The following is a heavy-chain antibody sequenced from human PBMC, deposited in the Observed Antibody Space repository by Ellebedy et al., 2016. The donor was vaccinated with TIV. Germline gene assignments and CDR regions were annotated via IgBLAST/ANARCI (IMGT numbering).Heavy chain of an antibody. J-gene: IGHJ4*02. CDR1: GFNVSTNY. V-gene: IGHV3-53*01. CDR2: IFSDGNT. CDR3: ASHEIGYFDY. D-gene: IGHD5-24*01. Sequence: GESLKISCAVSGFNVSTNYMKWVRQAPGKGLEWVSAIFSDGNTYYADSVKGRFTISRDPSKNTVFLQMNSLRAEDTATYFCASHEIGYFDYWGQGIQVNVSS.